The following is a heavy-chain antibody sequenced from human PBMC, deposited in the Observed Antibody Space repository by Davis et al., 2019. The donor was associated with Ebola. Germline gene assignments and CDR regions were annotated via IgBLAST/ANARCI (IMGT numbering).Heavy chain of an antibody. CDR1: GYTFTSYA. CDR2: IHAGNGNT. Sequence: AASVKVFCKASGYTFTSYAMHWVRQAPGQRLEWMGWIHAGNGNTKYSQKFQGRVTITRDTSASTAYMELSSLRSEDTAVYYCARWKSDYGSFEYWGQGTLVTVSS. V-gene: IGHV1-3*01. D-gene: IGHD4-17*01. J-gene: IGHJ4*02. CDR3: ARWKSDYGSFEY.